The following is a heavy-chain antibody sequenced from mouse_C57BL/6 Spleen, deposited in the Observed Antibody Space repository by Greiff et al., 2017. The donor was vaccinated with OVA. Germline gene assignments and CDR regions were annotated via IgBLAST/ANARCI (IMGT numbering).Heavy chain of an antibody. CDR2: ISYDGSN. V-gene: IGHV3-6*01. Sequence: EVQLLESGPGLVKPSQSLSLTCSVTGYSITSGYYWNWIRQFPGNKLEWMGYISYDGSNNYNPSLKNRISITRDTSKNQFFLKLNSVTTEDTATYYCARDPYYYGSSAHFDYWGQGTTLTVSS. CDR1: GYSITSGYY. CDR3: ARDPYYYGSSAHFDY. J-gene: IGHJ2*01. D-gene: IGHD1-1*01.